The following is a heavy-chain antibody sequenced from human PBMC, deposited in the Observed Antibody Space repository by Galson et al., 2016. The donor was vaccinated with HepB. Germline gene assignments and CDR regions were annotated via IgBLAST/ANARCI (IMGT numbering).Heavy chain of an antibody. D-gene: IGHD6-6*01. CDR2: ISNDGSNR. J-gene: IGHJ4*02. CDR1: GFAFSTYA. V-gene: IGHV3-21*01. Sequence: SLRLSCAASGFAFSTYAINWVRQAPGKGLEWVSGISNDGSNRYYADSVKGRFTISRDNAKHSLYLQMNSLRAEDTAVYYCAKSGGTYSSSSYYFDSWGQGTLVAVSS. CDR3: AKSGGTYSSSSYYFDS.